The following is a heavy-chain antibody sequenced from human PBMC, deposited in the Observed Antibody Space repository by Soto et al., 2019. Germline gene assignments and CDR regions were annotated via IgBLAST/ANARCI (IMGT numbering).Heavy chain of an antibody. Sequence: SETLSLTCIVSGGSISSNYWSWIRQPPGKGLEWIGYIYYTGSTNFNPSLKNRVIISVDTSKNQFSLKLSSVTAADTAVYYCARSYPNTIFGVVPSRGLDVWGQGTTVTVSS. D-gene: IGHD3-3*01. CDR1: GGSISSNY. V-gene: IGHV4-59*01. J-gene: IGHJ6*02. CDR3: ARSYPNTIFGVVPSRGLDV. CDR2: IYYTGST.